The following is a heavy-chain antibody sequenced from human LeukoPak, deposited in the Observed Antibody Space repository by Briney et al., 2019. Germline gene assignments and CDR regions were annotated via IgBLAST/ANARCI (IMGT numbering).Heavy chain of an antibody. CDR3: ARGYGSGSHYAFDI. CDR2: IGTAGDT. J-gene: IGHJ3*02. Sequence: GGSLRLSCAASGFTFSNAWMSWVRQAPGKGLEWVSAIGTAGDTYYPGSVKGRFTISRENAKNSLYLQMNSLRAGDTAVYYCARGYGSGSHYAFDIWGQGTMVTVSS. D-gene: IGHD3-10*01. CDR1: GFTFSNAW. V-gene: IGHV3-13*01.